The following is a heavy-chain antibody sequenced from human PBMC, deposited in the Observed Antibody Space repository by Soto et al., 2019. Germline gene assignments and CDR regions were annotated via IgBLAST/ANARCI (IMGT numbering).Heavy chain of an antibody. CDR1: GFTFSSYA. Sequence: EVQLLESGGGLVQPGGSLRLSCAASGFTFSSYAMSWVRQAPGKGLEWVSAISGSGGSTYYADSVKGRFTISRDNSKNTLYLQMNSLRDEDTAVYYCARGPRTTVTALPQYWGQGTLVTVSS. V-gene: IGHV3-23*01. CDR2: ISGSGGST. J-gene: IGHJ4*02. D-gene: IGHD4-17*01. CDR3: ARGPRTTVTALPQY.